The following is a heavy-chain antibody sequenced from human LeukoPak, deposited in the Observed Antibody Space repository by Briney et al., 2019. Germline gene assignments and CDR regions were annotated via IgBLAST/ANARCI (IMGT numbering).Heavy chain of an antibody. CDR1: GFTFSSYW. Sequence: GGSLRLSCAASGFTFSSYWMSWVRQAPGKGLEWVAVISYDGSNKYYADSVKGRFTISRDNSKNTLYLQMNSLRAEDTAVYYCARGSSVSDYFDYWGQGTLVTVSS. V-gene: IGHV3-30-3*01. CDR3: ARGSSVSDYFDY. J-gene: IGHJ4*02. CDR2: ISYDGSNK.